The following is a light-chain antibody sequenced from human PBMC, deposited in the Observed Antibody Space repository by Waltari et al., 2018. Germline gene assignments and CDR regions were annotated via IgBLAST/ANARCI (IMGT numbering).Light chain of an antibody. CDR1: GSDIGAFNY. V-gene: IGLV2-14*03. CDR2: GVS. J-gene: IGLJ3*02. CDR3: TSFTRAKTWV. Sequence: QSALTQPASVSGSPRQSITISCTGTGSDIGAFNYGSWYQQHSGKAPRLIIFGVSDWPSRISNRFSGSKSGNTASLTISGLQAEDEADYYCTSFTRAKTWVFGGGTKVTVL.